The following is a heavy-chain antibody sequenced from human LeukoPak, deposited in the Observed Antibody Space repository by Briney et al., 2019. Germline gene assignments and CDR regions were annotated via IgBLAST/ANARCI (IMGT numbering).Heavy chain of an antibody. D-gene: IGHD1-26*01. CDR3: GKNWGGRFSESYCDY. J-gene: IGHJ4*02. Sequence: SETLSLTCTVSGGSINAYYWSWIRQPPGKGLEWIGYIYSSGITDYNPSLKSRVSISVDTSKSQFSLKLSSVTAADTAVYYCGKNWGGRFSESYCDYWGQGTLVTVSS. CDR2: IYSSGIT. CDR1: GGSINAYY. V-gene: IGHV4-59*08.